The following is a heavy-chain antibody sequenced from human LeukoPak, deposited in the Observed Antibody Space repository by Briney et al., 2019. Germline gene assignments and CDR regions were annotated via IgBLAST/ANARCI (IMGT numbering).Heavy chain of an antibody. J-gene: IGHJ4*02. D-gene: IGHD3-10*01. CDR2: ISSSSSYI. V-gene: IGHV3-21*01. Sequence: KTGGSLRLSCAASGFTFSSYSMNWVRQAPGKGLEWASSISSSSSYIYYADSVKGRFTISRDNAKNSLYLQMNSLRAEDTAVYYCVRGDGWFGDLSNLDYWGQGALVTVSS. CDR1: GFTFSSYS. CDR3: VRGDGWFGDLSNLDY.